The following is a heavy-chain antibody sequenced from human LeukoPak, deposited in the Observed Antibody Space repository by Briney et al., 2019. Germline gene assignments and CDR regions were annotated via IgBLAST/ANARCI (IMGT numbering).Heavy chain of an antibody. CDR2: IYYSGST. CDR1: GGSISSGGYY. CDR3: ARGIAAAPPSQFYDY. J-gene: IGHJ4*02. V-gene: IGHV4-31*03. Sequence: PSETLSLTCTVSGGSISSGGYYWSWIRQHSGKGLEWIGYIYYSGSTYYNPSLKSRVTISVDTSKNQFSLKLSSVTAADTAVYYCARGIAAAPPSQFYDYWGQGTLVTVSS. D-gene: IGHD6-13*01.